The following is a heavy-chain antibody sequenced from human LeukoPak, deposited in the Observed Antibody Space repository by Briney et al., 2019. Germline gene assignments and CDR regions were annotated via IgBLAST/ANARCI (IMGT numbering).Heavy chain of an antibody. Sequence: GGSLRLSCTTSGFTFSHYEMNWVRQAPGKGLEWVSYISSSGSTRYYADSVKGRFTISRDKAKNYLHLQMNSLRAEDTAGYYCPRDPFGDYDSSGFFDFGGQGPRVTVSS. D-gene: IGHD3-22*01. V-gene: IGHV3-48*03. CDR3: PRDPFGDYDSSGFFDF. CDR2: ISSSGSTR. J-gene: IGHJ4*02. CDR1: GFTFSHYE.